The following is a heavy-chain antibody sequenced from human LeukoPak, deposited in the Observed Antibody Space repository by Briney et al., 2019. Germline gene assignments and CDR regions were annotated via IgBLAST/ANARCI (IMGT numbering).Heavy chain of an antibody. CDR1: GFTFSNYG. Sequence: PGRSLRLSCAASGFTFSNYGINWVRQAPGKGLEWVAGISYDGNYEYYADSVKGRFTISRDNSKNTLYLQMNSLRAEDTAVYYCARESPDLYYFDYWGQGTLVTVSS. CDR3: ARESPDLYYFDY. V-gene: IGHV3-30*03. J-gene: IGHJ4*02. CDR2: ISYDGNYE.